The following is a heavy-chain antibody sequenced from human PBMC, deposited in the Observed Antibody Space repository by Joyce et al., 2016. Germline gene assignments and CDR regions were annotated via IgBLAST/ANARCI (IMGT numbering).Heavy chain of an antibody. V-gene: IGHV4-34*01. D-gene: IGHD3-10*01. CDR1: GGSLSHYF. Sequence: QVQLQLWGAGLLKPSETLSLTCGVSGGSLSHYFWTWIRQPPGNGLEWIGEINNRGSPNYNPSLKSRVTMSGDTSKNQFSLKLSSVTAADTAVYYCARGRRITMVRGVKVFDYWGQGTLVTVSS. CDR3: ARGRRITMVRGVKVFDY. J-gene: IGHJ4*02. CDR2: INNRGSP.